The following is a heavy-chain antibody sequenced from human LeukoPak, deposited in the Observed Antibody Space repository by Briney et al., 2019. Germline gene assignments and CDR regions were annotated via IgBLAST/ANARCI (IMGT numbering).Heavy chain of an antibody. V-gene: IGHV4-39*07. Sequence: SETLSLTCTVSGGSISSSSYYWGWIRQPPGKGLEWIGSIYYSGSTYYNPSLKSRVTISVDTSKNQFSLKLSSVTAADTAVYYCARVGNLYYYDSSGYYVGAFDIWGQGTMVTVSS. D-gene: IGHD3-22*01. CDR3: ARVGNLYYYDSSGYYVGAFDI. CDR2: IYYSGST. CDR1: GGSISSSSYY. J-gene: IGHJ3*02.